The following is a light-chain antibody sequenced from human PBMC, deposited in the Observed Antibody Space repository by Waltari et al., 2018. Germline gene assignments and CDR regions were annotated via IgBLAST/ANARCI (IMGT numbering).Light chain of an antibody. Sequence: QSALTQPRSVSGSPGQSVTISCSGTSSAVGNFTFVSWYQQHPGNAPKLLIYDVVKRPSGVPDRFSGSKSGNTASLTISGLQTEDEADYYCCSYAGSYTFVFGGGTQLTVL. V-gene: IGLV2-11*01. J-gene: IGLJ7*01. CDR1: SSAVGNFTF. CDR2: DVV. CDR3: CSYAGSYTFV.